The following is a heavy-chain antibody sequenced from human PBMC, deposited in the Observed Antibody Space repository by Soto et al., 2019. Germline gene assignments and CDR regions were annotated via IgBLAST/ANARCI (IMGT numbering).Heavy chain of an antibody. V-gene: IGHV3-30-3*01. CDR2: ISYDGSNK. CDR3: ARDFQVFGELLLYYFDY. D-gene: IGHD3-10*01. J-gene: IGHJ4*02. Sequence: QVQLVESGGGVVQPGRSLRLSCAAAGFTFSSYAMHWVRQAPGQGLDWVAVISYDGSNKYYADSVKGRFTISRDNSKNTLYLQMNSLRAEDTAVYYCARDFQVFGELLLYYFDYWGPGTLVTGSS. CDR1: GFTFSSYA.